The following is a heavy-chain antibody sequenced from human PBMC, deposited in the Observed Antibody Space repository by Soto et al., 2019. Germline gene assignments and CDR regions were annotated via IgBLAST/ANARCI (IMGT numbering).Heavy chain of an antibody. CDR1: GYTFTSYD. J-gene: IGHJ4*02. Sequence: QVQLVQSGADVKKPGASVKVSCKASGYTFTSYDINWVRQATGQGLEWMGWMNPNSGNTGYAQKFQGRVTMTRNISISTAYMELISLRSEDTAVYYCARGPRGKSKLTGEHDYWGQGTLVTVSS. CDR3: ARGPRGKSKLTGEHDY. CDR2: MNPNSGNT. D-gene: IGHD7-27*01. V-gene: IGHV1-8*01.